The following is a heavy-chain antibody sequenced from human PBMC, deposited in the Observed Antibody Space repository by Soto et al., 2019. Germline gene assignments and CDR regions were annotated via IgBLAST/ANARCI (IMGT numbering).Heavy chain of an antibody. V-gene: IGHV3-30*18. CDR3: AKDRWELRLFDY. CDR1: GFTFSSYG. CDR2: ISYDGSNK. Sequence: QVQLVESGGGVDQPGRSLRLSCAASGFTFSSYGMHWVRQAPGKGLEWVAVISYDGSNKYYADSVKGRFTISRDNSKNTLYLQMNSLRAEDTAVYYCAKDRWELRLFDYWGQGTLVTVSS. J-gene: IGHJ4*02. D-gene: IGHD1-26*01.